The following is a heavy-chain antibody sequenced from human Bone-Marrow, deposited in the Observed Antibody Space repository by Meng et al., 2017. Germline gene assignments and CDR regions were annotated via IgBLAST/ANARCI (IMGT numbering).Heavy chain of an antibody. CDR3: ARVIAVGASPGFDP. CDR2: ISAYNGNT. V-gene: IGHV1-18*01. J-gene: IGHJ5*02. CDR1: GYTFTSYG. D-gene: IGHD1-26*01. Sequence: VLLVHAGSWVKEPGAVVKASCKASGYTFTSYGISWVRQAPGQGLEWMGWISAYNGNTNYAQKLQGRVTMTTDTSTSTAYMELRSLRSDDTAVYYCARVIAVGASPGFDPWGQGTLVTVSS.